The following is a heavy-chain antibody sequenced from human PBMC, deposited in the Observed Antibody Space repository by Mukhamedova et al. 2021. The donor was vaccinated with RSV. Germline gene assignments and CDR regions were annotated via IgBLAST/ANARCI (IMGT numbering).Heavy chain of an antibody. J-gene: IGHJ3*02. Sequence: YNPSLKSRVTISVDTSKNQFSLKLSSVTAADTAVYYCASAPYYLVESDAFDIWGQGTMVTVSS. CDR3: ASAPYYLVESDAFDI. V-gene: IGHV4-39*01. D-gene: IGHD3-22*01.